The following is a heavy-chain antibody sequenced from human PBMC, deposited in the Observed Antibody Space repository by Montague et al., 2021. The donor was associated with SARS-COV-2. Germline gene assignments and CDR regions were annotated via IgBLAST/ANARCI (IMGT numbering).Heavy chain of an antibody. V-gene: IGHV4-39*01. CDR1: GGSISGSNYY. CDR2: IYYSGST. D-gene: IGHD4-11*01. Sequence: SETLSLTCTVSGGSISGSNYYWAWIRQPPGKGLEWIGSIYYSGSTYDNPSLKSRVSISVDTSKNQFSLNVRSVTAADTGLFYCVRVTHPRSAWPYYMDVWGKGTTVTV. CDR3: VRVTHPRSAWPYYMDV. J-gene: IGHJ6*03.